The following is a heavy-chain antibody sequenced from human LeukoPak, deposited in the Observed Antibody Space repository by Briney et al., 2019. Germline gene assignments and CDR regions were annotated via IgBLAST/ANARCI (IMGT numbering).Heavy chain of an antibody. V-gene: IGHV3-30*18. Sequence: GGSLRLSCAVSGFTFSSYGMHWVRQAPGKGLEWVAVISYDGSNKYYADSVKGRFTISRDNSKNTLYLQMNSLRAEDTAVYYCAKDHNPYYYYGMDVWGQGTTVTVSS. CDR2: ISYDGSNK. D-gene: IGHD5-24*01. CDR3: AKDHNPYYYYGMDV. CDR1: GFTFSSYG. J-gene: IGHJ6*02.